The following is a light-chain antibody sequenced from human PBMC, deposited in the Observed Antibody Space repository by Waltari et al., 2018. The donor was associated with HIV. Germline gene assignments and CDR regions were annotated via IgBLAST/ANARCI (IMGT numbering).Light chain of an antibody. CDR2: KVS. J-gene: IGKJ1*01. V-gene: IGKV2-30*01. Sequence: DVVMTQSPLSLPVTLGQPASISCRSSQSLVYSDGNTYLNWFKQRPGQSPRRLIYKVSNRDSGVPDRFSGSGSGTDFTLKISRVEAADVGVYYCMQGTHWPPTFGQGTKVEIK. CDR1: QSLVYSDGNTY. CDR3: MQGTHWPPT.